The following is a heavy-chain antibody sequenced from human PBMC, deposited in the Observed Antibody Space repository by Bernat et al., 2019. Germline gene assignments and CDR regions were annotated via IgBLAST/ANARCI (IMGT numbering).Heavy chain of an antibody. Sequence: EVQLVESGGGLVQPGGSLRLSCAASGFTVSTNYMSWVRQAPGKGLEWVSVIYSDGSTYYADSVKDRFTISRDNSKNTLYLQMNSLRAEDTAVYYCARDQWSPLTFDYWGQGTLVTVSS. D-gene: IGHD2-15*01. CDR2: IYSDGST. V-gene: IGHV3-66*01. CDR3: ARDQWSPLTFDY. CDR1: GFTVSTNY. J-gene: IGHJ4*02.